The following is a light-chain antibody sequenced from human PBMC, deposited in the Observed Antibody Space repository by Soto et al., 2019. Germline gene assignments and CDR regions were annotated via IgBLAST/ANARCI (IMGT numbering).Light chain of an antibody. CDR3: AAWDESLNGPV. J-gene: IGLJ3*02. CDR2: SNN. V-gene: IGLV1-44*01. Sequence: QSVLTQPPSASGTPGQRVTISCSGSTSNIGSNSVNWYQQVPGTAPKLLIYSNNQRPSGVPDRFSGSKSGTSASLAISGLQYEDEADYYCAAWDESLNGPVFGGGTQLTV. CDR1: TSNIGSNS.